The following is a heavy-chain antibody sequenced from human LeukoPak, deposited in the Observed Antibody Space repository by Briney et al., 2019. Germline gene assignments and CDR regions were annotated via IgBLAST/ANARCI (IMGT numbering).Heavy chain of an antibody. J-gene: IGHJ4*02. CDR2: ISGSGGST. Sequence: TGGSLRLSCAASGFTFSSYAMSWVRQAPGKGLEWVSAISGSGGSTYYTDSVKGRFTISRDNSKNTLYLQMNSLRAEDTAVYYCAKDAPYCSGGSCYDYWGQGTLVTVSS. CDR3: AKDAPYCSGGSCYDY. D-gene: IGHD2-15*01. V-gene: IGHV3-23*01. CDR1: GFTFSSYA.